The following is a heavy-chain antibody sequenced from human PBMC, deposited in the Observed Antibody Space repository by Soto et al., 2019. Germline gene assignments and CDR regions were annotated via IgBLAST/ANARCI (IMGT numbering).Heavy chain of an antibody. CDR1: GGAGTSHH. V-gene: IGHV4-59*02. Sequence: PSEALALTCVVFGGAGTSHHWGLIRQFPGQGPEWIAYRSYTGITNCNPSLHSRVTISLDTSKDQWSLKLISMTAADTAVYYNARDMHASFTQHFDPWGQGKLVP. CDR3: ARDMHASFTQHFDP. D-gene: IGHD6-13*01. J-gene: IGHJ5*02. CDR2: RSYTGIT.